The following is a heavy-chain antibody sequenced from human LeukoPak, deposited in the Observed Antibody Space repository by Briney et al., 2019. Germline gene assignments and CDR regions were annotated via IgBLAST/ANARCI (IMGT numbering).Heavy chain of an antibody. Sequence: PGGSLRLSCAASGFTFSSYPMHWVRQAPGKGLEWVAVIGYDGRIQVYADSVKGRFTISRDNSKNTVYLQMNSLRAEDTAVYYCVKARMPHCGTDCLESWGQGTLVTVSS. J-gene: IGHJ4*02. CDR3: VKARMPHCGTDCLES. D-gene: IGHD2-21*02. CDR1: GFTFSSYP. V-gene: IGHV3-30*04. CDR2: IGYDGRIQ.